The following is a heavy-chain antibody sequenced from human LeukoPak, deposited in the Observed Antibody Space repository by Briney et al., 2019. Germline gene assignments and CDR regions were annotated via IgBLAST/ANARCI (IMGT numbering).Heavy chain of an antibody. D-gene: IGHD3-16*02. CDR2: IYTSGST. CDR1: GGSISSGSYY. Sequence: ASQTLSLTCTVSGGSISSGSYYWSWIRQPAGKGLEWIGRIYTSGSTNYNPSLKSRVTISVDTSKNQFSLKLSSVTAADTAVYYCARDSTFGGVIVIFDYWGQGTLVTVSS. J-gene: IGHJ4*02. V-gene: IGHV4-61*02. CDR3: ARDSTFGGVIVIFDY.